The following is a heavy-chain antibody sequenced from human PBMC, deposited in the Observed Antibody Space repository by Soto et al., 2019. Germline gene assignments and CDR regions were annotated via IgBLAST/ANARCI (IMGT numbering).Heavy chain of an antibody. J-gene: IGHJ5*02. CDR2: INHSGST. D-gene: IGHD6-6*01. Sequence: QVQLQQWGAGLLKPSETLSLTCAVYGGSFSGYYWSWIRQPPVKGLEWSGEINHSGSTNYNPSLKSRVTISVDTSKNQCSLKLSSVTAADTAVYYCARGAIAARPSNWFDPWGQGTLVTVSS. CDR3: ARGAIAARPSNWFDP. CDR1: GGSFSGYY. V-gene: IGHV4-34*01.